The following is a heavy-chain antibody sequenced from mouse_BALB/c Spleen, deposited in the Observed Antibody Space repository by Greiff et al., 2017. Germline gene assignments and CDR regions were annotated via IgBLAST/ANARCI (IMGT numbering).Heavy chain of an antibody. Sequence: EVQLQQSGPELVKPGASVKISCKASGYSFTGYYMHWVKQSHVKSLEWIGRINPYNGATSYNQNFKDKASLTVDKSSSTAYMELHSLTSEDSAVYYCARWTYGNYVAWFAYWGQGTLVTVSA. V-gene: IGHV1-31*01. CDR3: ARWTYGNYVAWFAY. CDR2: INPYNGAT. D-gene: IGHD2-1*01. CDR1: GYSFTGYY. J-gene: IGHJ3*01.